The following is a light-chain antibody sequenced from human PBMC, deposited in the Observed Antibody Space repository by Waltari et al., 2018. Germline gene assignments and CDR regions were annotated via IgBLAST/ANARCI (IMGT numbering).Light chain of an antibody. CDR1: QSVGKT. CDR2: GAS. V-gene: IGKV3-20*01. Sequence: EIVLTQSPGTLSLSPGERATISCRASQSVGKTLAWYQQKPGQTPRLLIYGASTRATGIPDRCSGSGSGTDFSLTISRLEPEDFAVYYCQHYVRLPVTFGQGTKVEIK. J-gene: IGKJ1*01. CDR3: QHYVRLPVT.